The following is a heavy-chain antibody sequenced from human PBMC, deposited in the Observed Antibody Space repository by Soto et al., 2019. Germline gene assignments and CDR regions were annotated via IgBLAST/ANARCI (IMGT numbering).Heavy chain of an antibody. CDR2: VSFTGTT. J-gene: IGHJ4*02. CDR3: ASQKLDVPAYFDY. D-gene: IGHD1-1*01. CDR1: GGSINNNYYY. V-gene: IGHV4-39*01. Sequence: QLQLQESDPGLVKPSETLSLTCSVSGGSINNNYYYWGWVRQPPGKGLEWIGSVSFTGTTYYSPSLKGPGTTSIDTARNQFSLKLTFGTAADTAVYYCASQKLDVPAYFDYWGQGTLVTVSS.